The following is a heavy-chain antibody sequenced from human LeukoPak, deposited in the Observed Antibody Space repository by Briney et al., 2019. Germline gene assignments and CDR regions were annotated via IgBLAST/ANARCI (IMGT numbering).Heavy chain of an antibody. CDR3: ARFKNFVSDI. D-gene: IGHD3-16*01. V-gene: IGHV4-59*12. CDR1: GTSLRSYY. Sequence: SETLSLTWTVPGTSLRSYYWNWIRQPPGKGLGWIGYINYCGNTNYTPSLNSRVTMSVDTSKNKFSLSVTSVAAADSAVDYCARFKNFVSDIWGQGTMVTVSS. CDR2: INYCGNT. J-gene: IGHJ3*02.